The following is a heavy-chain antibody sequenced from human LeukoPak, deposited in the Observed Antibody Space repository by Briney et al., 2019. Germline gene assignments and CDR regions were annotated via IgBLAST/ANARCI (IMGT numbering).Heavy chain of an antibody. Sequence: GASVKVSCKASGGTFSRYAISWVRQAPGQGLEWMGGIIPIFGTANYAQKFQGRVTITTDESTSTAYMELSSLRSEDTAVYYCARETPKYYDILTGSEKGNWFDPWGQGTLVTVSS. CDR2: IIPIFGTA. J-gene: IGHJ5*02. D-gene: IGHD3-9*01. V-gene: IGHV1-69*05. CDR1: GGTFSRYA. CDR3: ARETPKYYDILTGSEKGNWFDP.